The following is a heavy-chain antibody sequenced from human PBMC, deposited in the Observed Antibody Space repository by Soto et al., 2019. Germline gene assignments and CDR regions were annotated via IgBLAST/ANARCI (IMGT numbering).Heavy chain of an antibody. V-gene: IGHV1-46*01. J-gene: IGHJ3*02. Sequence: GASVKVSCKASGYTFTSYYMHWVRPAPGQGLEWMGIINPSGSSTSYAQKFQGRVTMTRDTSTSTVYMELSSLRSEDTDVYYCSIFYDSSGYPNPDAFDIWGQGTMVTVSS. CDR3: SIFYDSSGYPNPDAFDI. D-gene: IGHD3-22*01. CDR2: INPSGSST. CDR1: GYTFTSYY.